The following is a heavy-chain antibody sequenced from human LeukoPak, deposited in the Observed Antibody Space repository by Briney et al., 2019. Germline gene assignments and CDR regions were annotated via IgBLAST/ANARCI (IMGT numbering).Heavy chain of an antibody. CDR3: ARGDRSGNYYGSGSP. CDR2: ISSSSSYI. D-gene: IGHD3-10*01. J-gene: IGHJ5*02. Sequence: PGGSLRLSCAASGFTFSSYSMNWVRQAPGKGLEWVSSISSSSSYIYYADSVKGRFTISRDNPKNSLYPQMNSLRAEDTAVYYCARGDRSGNYYGSGSPWGQGTLVTVSS. V-gene: IGHV3-21*01. CDR1: GFTFSSYS.